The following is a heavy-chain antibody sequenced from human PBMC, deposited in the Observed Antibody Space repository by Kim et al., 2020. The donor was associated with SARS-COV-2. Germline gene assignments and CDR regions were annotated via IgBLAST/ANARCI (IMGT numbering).Heavy chain of an antibody. V-gene: IGHV3-30*18. CDR1: GFTFSSYG. CDR3: AKDPSAMMIVVVGRVMDV. J-gene: IGHJ6*02. Sequence: GGSLRLSCAASGFTFSSYGMHWVRQAPGKGLEWVAVISYDGSNKYYADSVKGRFTISRDNSKNTLYLQMNSLRAEDTAVYYCAKDPSAMMIVVVGRVMDVWGQGTTVTVSS. D-gene: IGHD3-22*01. CDR2: ISYDGSNK.